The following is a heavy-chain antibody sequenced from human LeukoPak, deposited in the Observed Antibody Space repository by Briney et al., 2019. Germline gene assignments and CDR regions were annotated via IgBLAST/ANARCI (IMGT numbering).Heavy chain of an antibody. D-gene: IGHD3-3*01. CDR2: ICGGCSYI. CDR3: ARSQTEHYDFWSGSGALNWFDP. CDR1: GFTFSSYS. V-gene: IGHV3-21*01. J-gene: IGHJ5*02. Sequence: GGSLRLSCAASGFTFSSYSMTWVRQAPGKGLEWVSSICGGCSYIYYADSVKGRFTISRDNAKNSLYLQMNSLRAEDTAVYYCARSQTEHYDFWSGSGALNWFDPWGQGTLVTVSS.